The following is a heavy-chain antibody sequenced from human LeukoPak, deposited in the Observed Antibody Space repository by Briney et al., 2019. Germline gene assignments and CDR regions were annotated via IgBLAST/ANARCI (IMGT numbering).Heavy chain of an antibody. CDR3: ARHANLGTDSYYFAS. J-gene: IGHJ4*02. D-gene: IGHD2-21*02. V-gene: IGHV5-51*01. CDR1: GYSFTIYW. Sequence: GESLKISCKASGYSFTIYWIAWVRQMSGKGLEWMGIIYPGDSDTTYSPSFQGQVTISADKSISTAYLQWSSLKASDTAIYYCARHANLGTDSYYFASWGQGTPVTVSS. CDR2: IYPGDSDT.